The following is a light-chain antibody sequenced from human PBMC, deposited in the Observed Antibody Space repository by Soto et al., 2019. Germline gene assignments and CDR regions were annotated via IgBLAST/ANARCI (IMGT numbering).Light chain of an antibody. V-gene: IGLV2-11*01. CDR1: SSDVGGYNY. CDR2: DVS. Sequence: QSALTQPRSVSGSPGQSVTISCTGTSSDVGGYNYVSWYQQHPGKAPKLMIYDVSKRPSGVPDRFSGSKSGNTASLTISGLQAEDEADYYCCSYAGSYTGPNWVFGGGTKLTVL. CDR3: CSYAGSYTGPNWV. J-gene: IGLJ3*02.